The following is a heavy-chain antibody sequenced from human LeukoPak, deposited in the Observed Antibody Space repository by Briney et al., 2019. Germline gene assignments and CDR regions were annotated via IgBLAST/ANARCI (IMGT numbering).Heavy chain of an antibody. V-gene: IGHV4-34*01. CDR2: INHSGST. Sequence: SETLSLTCAVYGGSLSGYYWSWVRQPPGKGLEWIGEINHSGSTNYNASLKSRVTISVDKSKNEFSLKLSSVTAADTAVYYCARGYFSGYYFDYWGQGTLVTVSS. CDR1: GGSLSGYY. CDR3: ARGYFSGYYFDY. J-gene: IGHJ4*02. D-gene: IGHD3-22*01.